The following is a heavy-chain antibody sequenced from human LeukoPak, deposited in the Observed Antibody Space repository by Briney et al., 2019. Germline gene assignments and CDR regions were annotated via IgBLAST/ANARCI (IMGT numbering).Heavy chain of an antibody. CDR3: ARGGSYLGHCDY. CDR2: IYDSGST. J-gene: IGHJ4*02. V-gene: IGHV4-61*01. CDR1: GYSIISGYY. D-gene: IGHD1-26*01. Sequence: PSETLSLTCTVSGYSIISGYYWSWIRQPPGKGLEWIGYIYDSGSTNYNPSLKSRVTISVDTSKNKFSLKLSSVTAADTAVYYCARGGSYLGHCDYWGQGSLVTVSS.